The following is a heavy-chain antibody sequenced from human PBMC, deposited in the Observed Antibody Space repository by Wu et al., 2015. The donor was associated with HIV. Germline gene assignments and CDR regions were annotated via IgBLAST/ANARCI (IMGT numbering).Heavy chain of an antibody. CDR1: GYTFTNYD. D-gene: IGHD6-13*01. V-gene: IGHV1-18*01. CDR3: AKWSIRVSTGGYTYYYYYSTYV. J-gene: IGHJ6*01. Sequence: QVQLVQSGAEVKKPGASVKVSCKASGYTFTNYDISWVRQAPGQGLEWMGWISAYSGNTKYAQKLQGRVTMTTDTSTSSAYMELRSLRSDDTAVYYCAKWSIRVSTGGYTYYYYYSTYV. CDR2: ISAYSGNT.